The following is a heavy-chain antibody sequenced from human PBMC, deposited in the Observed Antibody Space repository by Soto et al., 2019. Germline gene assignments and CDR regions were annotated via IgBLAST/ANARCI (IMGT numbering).Heavy chain of an antibody. J-gene: IGHJ5*02. Sequence: QLQLQESGSGLVRPSQTLSLTCAVSGGSISSGGYSWNWIRQPPGKGLEWIGYIHHSGSTLYNPSLNSRVTISVDKSQNQFTRKLSSVTAADTAVYYCARDQLEGNWFDPWGQGTLVTVSS. D-gene: IGHD1-1*01. CDR1: GGSISSGGYS. CDR3: ARDQLEGNWFDP. CDR2: IHHSGST. V-gene: IGHV4-30-2*01.